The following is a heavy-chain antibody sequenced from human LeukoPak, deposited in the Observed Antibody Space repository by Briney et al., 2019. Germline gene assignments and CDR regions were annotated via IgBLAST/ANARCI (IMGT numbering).Heavy chain of an antibody. CDR2: INPSGGST. D-gene: IGHD1-26*01. CDR3: ARVRRGGTSRYNGSFFFDY. CDR1: GYTFTSYY. V-gene: IGHV1-46*01. Sequence: ASVKVSCKASGYTFTSYYMHWVRQAPGQGLEWMGIINPSGGSTSYAQKFQGRVTMTRDMSTSTVYMELSSLRSEDTAVYYCARVRRGGTSRYNGSFFFDYWGQGTLVTVSS. J-gene: IGHJ4*02.